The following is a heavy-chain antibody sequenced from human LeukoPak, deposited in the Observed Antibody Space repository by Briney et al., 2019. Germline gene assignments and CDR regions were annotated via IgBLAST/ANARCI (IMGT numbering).Heavy chain of an antibody. V-gene: IGHV4-34*01. J-gene: IGHJ5*02. D-gene: IGHD6-19*01. Sequence: TSETPSLTCAVYGGSFSGYYWSWIRQPPGKGLEWIGEINHSGSTNYNPSPKSRVTISVDTSKNQFSLKLSSVTAADTAVYYCARAAYSSVAGVSWFDPWGQGTLVTVSS. CDR3: ARAAYSSVAGVSWFDP. CDR1: GGSFSGYY. CDR2: INHSGST.